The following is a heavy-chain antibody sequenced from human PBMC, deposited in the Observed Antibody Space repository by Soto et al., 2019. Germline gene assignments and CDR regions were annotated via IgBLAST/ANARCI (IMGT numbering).Heavy chain of an antibody. D-gene: IGHD2-21*01. V-gene: IGHV1-69*12. J-gene: IGHJ6*02. CDR3: ARDRVMRGNSYSYGMDV. Sequence: QVQLVQSGAEVKKPGSSVKVSCKASGGTFSNFAISWVRQAPGQGLEWMGAIIPTFASPYYAQRFQGRISITADASTTTAFMEVSSLRSDDTAVYFCARDRVMRGNSYSYGMDVWGQGTTVTVSS. CDR1: GGTFSNFA. CDR2: IIPTFASP.